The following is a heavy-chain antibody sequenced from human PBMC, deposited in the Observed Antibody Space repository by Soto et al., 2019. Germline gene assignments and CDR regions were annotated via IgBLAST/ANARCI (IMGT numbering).Heavy chain of an antibody. CDR3: ARQLNDFGDYTDAFDV. CDR1: GFTVGTYS. J-gene: IGHJ3*01. V-gene: IGHV3-21*01. D-gene: IGHD4-17*01. CDR2: ISTSGEYI. Sequence: EVQLVESGGGLVKPGGSLRLSCAASGFTVGTYSMNWVRQAPGKGLEWVSSISTSGEYIYYADSVKGRATISRDNAKNCLYLQMNSLRAEDTAVYYCARQLNDFGDYTDAFDVWGQGTLVTVSS.